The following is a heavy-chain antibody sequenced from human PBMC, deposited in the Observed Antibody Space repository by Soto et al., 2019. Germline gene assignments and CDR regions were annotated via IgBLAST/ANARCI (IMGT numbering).Heavy chain of an antibody. J-gene: IGHJ5*02. CDR3: ATGPIDTYMSDGGDS. V-gene: IGHV4-61*01. D-gene: IGHD3-16*01. Sequence: PSETLSLTGTVCGDSVSSGYYYWTWIRQPPGKGPEWVGHIYFIGRTNYIPSLESRVTISLDTSKNQFSLKLTSVTAADTAVYYCATGPIDTYMSDGGDSWGQSTGATVS. CDR2: IYFIGRT. CDR1: GDSVSSGYYY.